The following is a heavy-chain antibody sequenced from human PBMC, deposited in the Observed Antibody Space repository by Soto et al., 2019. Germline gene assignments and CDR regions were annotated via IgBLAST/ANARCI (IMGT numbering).Heavy chain of an antibody. CDR2: ISSSSSTI. CDR1: GFTFSSYS. CDR3: ARDQSVLRYFDWSNYFDY. D-gene: IGHD3-9*01. Sequence: ESGGGLVQPGGSLRLSCAASGFTFSSYSMNWVRQAPGKGLEWVSYISSSSSTIYYADSVKGRFTISRDNAKNSLYLQMNSLRDEDTAVYYCARDQSVLRYFDWSNYFDYWGQGTLVTVSS. V-gene: IGHV3-48*02. J-gene: IGHJ4*02.